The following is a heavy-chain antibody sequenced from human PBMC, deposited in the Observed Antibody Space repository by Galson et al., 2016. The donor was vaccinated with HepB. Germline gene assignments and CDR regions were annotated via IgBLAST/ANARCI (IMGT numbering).Heavy chain of an antibody. CDR3: ARQGARTHIAVPVTFDY. V-gene: IGHV4-39*01. D-gene: IGHD6-19*01. J-gene: IGHJ4*01. CDR1: GGSITTNSYY. Sequence: SETLSLTCTVSGGSITTNSYYWAWIRQPPGKGLEWIGSIYYSRSTYYTPSFKSRVTISVDTSKNQFYLKLGSVTAADMAVYYCARQGARTHIAVPVTFDYWGHGTLVTVSS. CDR2: IYYSRST.